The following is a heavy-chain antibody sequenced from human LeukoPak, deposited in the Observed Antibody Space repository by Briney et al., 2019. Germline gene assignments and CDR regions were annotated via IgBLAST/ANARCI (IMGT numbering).Heavy chain of an antibody. CDR2: IYYSGST. Sequence: SETLSLTCTVSGGSISSGDYYWSWIRQPPGKGLEWIGYIYYSGSTYYNPSLKSRVTISVDTSKNHFSLKLSSVTAADTAVYYCARDGRYSQGIDYWGQGTLVTVSS. J-gene: IGHJ4*02. V-gene: IGHV4-30-4*01. CDR3: ARDGRYSQGIDY. CDR1: GGSISSGDYY. D-gene: IGHD4-11*01.